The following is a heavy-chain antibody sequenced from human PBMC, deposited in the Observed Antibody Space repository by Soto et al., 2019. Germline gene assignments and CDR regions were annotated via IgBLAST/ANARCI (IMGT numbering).Heavy chain of an antibody. CDR2: IYYSGST. Sequence: PSETLSLTCTVSGGSISSGGYYWSWIRQHPGKGLEWIGYIYYSGSTYYNPSLKSRVTISVDTSKNQFSLKLSSVTAADTAVYYCARGGNVVGSWPPNYGMDVWGQGTTVTVSS. J-gene: IGHJ6*02. CDR1: GGSISSGGYY. D-gene: IGHD6-13*01. V-gene: IGHV4-31*03. CDR3: ARGGNVVGSWPPNYGMDV.